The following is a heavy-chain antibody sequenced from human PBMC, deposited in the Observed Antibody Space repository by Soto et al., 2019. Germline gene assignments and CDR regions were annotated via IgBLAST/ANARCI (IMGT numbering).Heavy chain of an antibody. CDR2: INPSGST. CDR1: GYTFSSYY. V-gene: IGHV1-46*01. J-gene: IGHJ4*02. Sequence: QVQLVQSGAEVKKPGASVKVSCKASGYTFSSYYMHWVRQAPGQGLEWMGIINPSGSTSYAQKFQGRVTMTRDTSTSTVYRELSSLRSEDTAVYYCARVYCSGGSCYGIDYWGQGTLVTVSS. D-gene: IGHD2-15*01. CDR3: ARVYCSGGSCYGIDY.